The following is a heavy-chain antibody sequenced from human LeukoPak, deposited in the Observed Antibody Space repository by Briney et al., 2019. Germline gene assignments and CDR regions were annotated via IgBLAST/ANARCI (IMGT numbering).Heavy chain of an antibody. CDR3: ARSDYNDYRGLGF. V-gene: IGHV1-46*01. D-gene: IGHD4-11*01. CDR2: IIPSSGST. Sequence: AASVKVSCKASGYAFTIYHIHWMRQAPGQGLGWMGIIIPSSGSTTYAQKFQGRVTMTRDTSTSTVYMELSSLTSDDTAVYFCARSDYNDYRGLGFWGQGTLVTVSS. CDR1: GYAFTIYH. J-gene: IGHJ4*02.